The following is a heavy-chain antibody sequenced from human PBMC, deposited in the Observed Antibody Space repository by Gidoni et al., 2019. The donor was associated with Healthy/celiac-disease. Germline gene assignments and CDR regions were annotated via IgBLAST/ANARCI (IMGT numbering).Heavy chain of an antibody. Sequence: QVTLKESGPVLVKPTETLTLTCTVSGFSLSNARMGVSWIRQPPGKALEWLAHIFSNDEKSYSTSLKSRLTISKDTSKSQVVLTMTNMDPVDTATNYCAQMKGDYVWGSYRYYGMDVWGQGTTVTVSS. CDR1: GFSLSNARMG. CDR3: AQMKGDYVWGSYRYYGMDV. D-gene: IGHD3-16*02. CDR2: IFSNDEK. J-gene: IGHJ6*02. V-gene: IGHV2-26*01.